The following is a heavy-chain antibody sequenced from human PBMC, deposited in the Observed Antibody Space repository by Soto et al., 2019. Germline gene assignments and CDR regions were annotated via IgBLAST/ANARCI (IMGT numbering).Heavy chain of an antibody. CDR1: GGSFSGYY. CDR2: INHSGST. CDR3: ARVSAAAGKDFDY. Sequence: SETLSLTCAVYGGSFSGYYWSWIRPPPGKGLEWIGEINHSGSTNYNPSLKSRVTISVDTSKNQFSLKLSSVTAADTAVYYCARVSAAAGKDFDYWGQGTLVTVSS. J-gene: IGHJ4*02. D-gene: IGHD6-13*01. V-gene: IGHV4-34*01.